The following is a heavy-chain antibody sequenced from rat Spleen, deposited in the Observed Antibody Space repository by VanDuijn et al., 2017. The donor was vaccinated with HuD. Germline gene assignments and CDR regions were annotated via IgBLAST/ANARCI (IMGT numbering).Heavy chain of an antibody. CDR1: GFTFSDHY. Sequence: EVQLVEFGGGLVQPGRSLKLSCAASGFTFSDHYMAWVRQAPKKGLEWVASISYEGSTTYYRDSVKGRFTISRDNARSTLYLQMDSLRSEDTATYYCARGAMDYWGQGVMVTVSS. CDR2: ISYEGSTT. D-gene: IGHD1-2*01. J-gene: IGHJ2*01. CDR3: ARGAMDY. V-gene: IGHV5-22*01.